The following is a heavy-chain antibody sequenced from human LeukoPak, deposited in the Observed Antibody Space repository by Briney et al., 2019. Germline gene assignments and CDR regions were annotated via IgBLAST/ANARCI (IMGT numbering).Heavy chain of an antibody. CDR2: IKEDGSEK. V-gene: IGHV3-7*01. CDR1: GFTFSTYG. J-gene: IGHJ6*03. CDR3: AKDWSGSGSYFSFYYYYYMDV. Sequence: GGSLRLSCAASGFTFSTYGMHWVRQAPGKGLEWVANIKEDGSEKYYVDSVKGRFTISRDNAKNSLYLQMNSLRAEDTAVYYCAKDWSGSGSYFSFYYYYYMDVWGKGTTVTISS. D-gene: IGHD1-26*01.